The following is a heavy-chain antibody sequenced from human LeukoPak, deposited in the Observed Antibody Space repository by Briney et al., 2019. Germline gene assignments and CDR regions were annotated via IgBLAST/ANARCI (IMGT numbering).Heavy chain of an antibody. J-gene: IGHJ3*02. V-gene: IGHV5-51*01. D-gene: IGHD6-6*01. CDR1: GSIFTSYW. Sequence: RGASPLISSVGSGSIFTSYWIGWVRQLPGKGLEWMGIIYPGDSDTRYSPSFQGQVTISADKSISTASLQWSSLKASDTAMYYCARKAEYSNLIHAFDIWGQGTMVTVSS. CDR3: ARKAEYSNLIHAFDI. CDR2: IYPGDSDT.